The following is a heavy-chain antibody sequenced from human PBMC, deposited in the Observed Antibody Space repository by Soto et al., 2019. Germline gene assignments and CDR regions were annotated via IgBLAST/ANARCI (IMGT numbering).Heavy chain of an antibody. CDR3: ARADYDFWSGYATGSAHFDY. V-gene: IGHV3-48*03. Sequence: SLRLSYAASGFTFSSYEMNWVRQAPGKGLEWVSYISSSGSTIYYADSVKGRFTISRDNAKNSLYLQMNSLRAEDTAVYYCARADYDFWSGYATGSAHFDYWGQGTLVTVSS. J-gene: IGHJ4*02. D-gene: IGHD3-3*01. CDR1: GFTFSSYE. CDR2: ISSSGSTI.